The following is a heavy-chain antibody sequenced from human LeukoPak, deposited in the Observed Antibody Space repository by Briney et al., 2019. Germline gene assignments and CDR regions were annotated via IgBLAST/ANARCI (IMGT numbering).Heavy chain of an antibody. CDR1: GGSISRYY. J-gene: IGHJ4*02. D-gene: IGHD6-13*01. CDR3: VRVVALGAAGYYFDY. V-gene: IGHV4-59*01. CDR2: IYYSGST. Sequence: KSSETLSLICTVSGGSISRYYWSWIRQPPGKGLEWIGYIYYSGSTNYNPSLKSRVTISVDTSKNQFSLKLSSVTAADTAVYYCVRVVALGAAGYYFDYWGQGSLVTVSS.